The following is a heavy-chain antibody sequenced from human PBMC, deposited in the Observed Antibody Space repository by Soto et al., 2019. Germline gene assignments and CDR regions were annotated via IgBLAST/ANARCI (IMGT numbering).Heavy chain of an antibody. CDR3: AKDLRGVSSGWEPPQSYFDY. J-gene: IGHJ4*02. CDR2: ISGSGVST. D-gene: IGHD6-19*01. Sequence: GGSLRLSCAASGFTFSSYAMSWVRQAPGKGLEWVSAISGSGVSTYYADSVKGRFTISRDNSKNTLYLQMNSLRAEDTAVYYCAKDLRGVSSGWEPPQSYFDYWGQGTLVTVSS. V-gene: IGHV3-23*01. CDR1: GFTFSSYA.